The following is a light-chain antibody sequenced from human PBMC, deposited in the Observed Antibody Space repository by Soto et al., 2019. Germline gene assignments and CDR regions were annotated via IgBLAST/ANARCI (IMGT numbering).Light chain of an antibody. V-gene: IGKV3-15*01. CDR2: GAS. Sequence: IVMTHSPATLSVSLWERATLSCGASQSVSSNLAWYQQKPGQAPRLLIYGASTRATGIPARFSGSGSGTEFTLTISSLQSEDFAVYYCQQYNNWPPWKFGQGTKVDIK. CDR1: QSVSSN. J-gene: IGKJ1*01. CDR3: QQYNNWPPWK.